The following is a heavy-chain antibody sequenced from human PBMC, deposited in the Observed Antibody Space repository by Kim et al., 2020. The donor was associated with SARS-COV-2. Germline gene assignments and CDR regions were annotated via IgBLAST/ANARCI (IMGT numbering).Heavy chain of an antibody. V-gene: IGHV5-10-1*01. CDR3: APGGSGYYYS. CDR1: GYSFTSYW. J-gene: IGHJ4*02. D-gene: IGHD3-22*01. CDR2: IDPSDSYT. Sequence: GESLKISCKGSGYSFTSYWISWVRQMPGKGLEWMGRIDPSDSYTNYSPSFQGHVTISADKSISTAYLQWSSLKASDTAMYYCAPGGSGYYYSWGQGTLVTVSS.